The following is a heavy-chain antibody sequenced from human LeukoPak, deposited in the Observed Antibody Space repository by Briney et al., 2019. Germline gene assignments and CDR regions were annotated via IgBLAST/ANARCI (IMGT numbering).Heavy chain of an antibody. CDR2: IYYSGST. Sequence: SETLSLTCTVSGDSISNYFWNWIRQPPGKGLEWIAYIYYSGSTNYNPSLKSRVTISVDTSKNQFSLKLSSVTAADTAVYYCASLASVYYYDSSGYYYYFDYWGQGTLVTVSS. CDR1: GDSISNYF. V-gene: IGHV4-59*01. CDR3: ASLASVYYYDSSGYYYYFDY. D-gene: IGHD3-22*01. J-gene: IGHJ4*02.